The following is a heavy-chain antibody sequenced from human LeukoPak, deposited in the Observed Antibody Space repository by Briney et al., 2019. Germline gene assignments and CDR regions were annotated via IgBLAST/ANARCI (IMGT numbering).Heavy chain of an antibody. D-gene: IGHD1-26*01. CDR2: MSYEETTA. J-gene: IGHJ4*02. CDR1: GFTLSSYY. Sequence: GGSLRLSCAGSGFTLSSYYMHWARQSPDKGLEWVAVMSYEETTANYAGSVQGRFTVPRDNPKNTLFLQINSLRAEDMAMLLWTRGGGANYYGDYFDYWSQGTLVTVSS. V-gene: IGHV3-30*14. CDR3: TRGGGANYYGDYFDY.